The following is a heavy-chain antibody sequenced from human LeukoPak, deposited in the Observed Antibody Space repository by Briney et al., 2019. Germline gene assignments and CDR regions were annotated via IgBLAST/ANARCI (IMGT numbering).Heavy chain of an antibody. V-gene: IGHV3-74*01. CDR1: GFSLSAHW. CDR2: INGDATAT. Sequence: GGSLRLSCAASGFSLSAHWMHWVRQAPGKGLVWVAQINGDATATNYAGSVKGRFTISRDNAKNTVHLQMSTLTAEDTAVYYCAKNKWWGASDHWGQGSLVTVSS. D-gene: IGHD2-8*01. CDR3: AKNKWWGASDH. J-gene: IGHJ4*02.